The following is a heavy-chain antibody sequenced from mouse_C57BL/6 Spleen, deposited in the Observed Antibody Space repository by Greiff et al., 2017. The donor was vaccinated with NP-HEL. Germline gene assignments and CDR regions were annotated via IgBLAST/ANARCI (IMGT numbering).Heavy chain of an antibody. D-gene: IGHD1-1*01. J-gene: IGHJ1*03. Sequence: VQLQQSGPELVKPGASVKISCKASGYAFSSSWMNWVKQRPGKGLEWIGRIYPGDGDTNYNGKFKGKATLTADKSSSTAYMQLSSLTSEDSAVYFCARVSYYGSSYEWYFDVWGTGTTVTVSS. CDR2: IYPGDGDT. CDR1: GYAFSSSW. V-gene: IGHV1-82*01. CDR3: ARVSYYGSSYEWYFDV.